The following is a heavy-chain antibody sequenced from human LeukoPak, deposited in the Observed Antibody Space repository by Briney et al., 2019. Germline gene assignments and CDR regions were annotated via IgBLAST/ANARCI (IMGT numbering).Heavy chain of an antibody. Sequence: GESLKISCKRSGYSFTSYWIGWVRQMPGKGLEWMGIIYPGDSDTRYSPSFQGQVTISADKSISTAYLQWSSLKASDTAMYYCARLGRYCSSTSCAGDYWGQGTLVTVSS. CDR2: IYPGDSDT. V-gene: IGHV5-51*01. CDR3: ARLGRYCSSTSCAGDY. CDR1: GYSFTSYW. D-gene: IGHD2-2*01. J-gene: IGHJ4*02.